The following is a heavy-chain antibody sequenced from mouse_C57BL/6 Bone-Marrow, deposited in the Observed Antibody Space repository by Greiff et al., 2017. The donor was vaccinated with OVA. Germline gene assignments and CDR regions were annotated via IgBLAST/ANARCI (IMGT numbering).Heavy chain of an antibody. Sequence: EVQLQQSGTVLARPGASVKMSCKTSGYTFTSYWMHWVKQRPGQGLEWIGAIYPGNSDTSYNQKFKGKAKLTAVTSASTAYMELSSLTNEDSAVYYCTRSSYYDYRAWFAYWGQGTLVTVSA. CDR2: IYPGNSDT. J-gene: IGHJ3*01. D-gene: IGHD2-4*01. V-gene: IGHV1-5*01. CDR1: GYTFTSYW. CDR3: TRSSYYDYRAWFAY.